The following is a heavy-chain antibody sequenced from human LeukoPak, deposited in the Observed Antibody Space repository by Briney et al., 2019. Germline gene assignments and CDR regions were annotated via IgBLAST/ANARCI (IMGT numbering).Heavy chain of an antibody. Sequence: GGSLRLSCAASGSTFSTDAMHWVRQAPGKGLEWVAVISYDGSNKYYADSVKGRFTISRDNSKNTVYLQMNSLRTEDTAVYYCAKTLLWFGELSSFDYWGQGTLVTVSS. CDR3: AKTLLWFGELSSFDY. J-gene: IGHJ4*02. CDR2: ISYDGSNK. D-gene: IGHD3-10*01. CDR1: GSTFSTDA. V-gene: IGHV3-30*04.